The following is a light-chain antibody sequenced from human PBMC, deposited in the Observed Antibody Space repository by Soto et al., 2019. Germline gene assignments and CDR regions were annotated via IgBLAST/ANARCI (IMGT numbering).Light chain of an antibody. V-gene: IGKV3-20*01. J-gene: IGKJ1*01. CDR3: QQYGSSPWT. CDR1: QIVSSSY. Sequence: EIVLTQSPGTLSFSPGERSTLSGRSSQIVSSSYLSWYQQKPGQAPRLLISGASSRATGIPDRFSGSGSGTDFTLTISRLEPEDFAVYYCQQYGSSPWTFGQGTKVDI. CDR2: GAS.